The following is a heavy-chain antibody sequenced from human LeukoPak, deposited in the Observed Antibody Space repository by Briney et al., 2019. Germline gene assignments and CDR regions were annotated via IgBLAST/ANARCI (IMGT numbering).Heavy chain of an antibody. CDR2: IYHSGST. CDR3: ARVRRYYFDY. CDR1: GGSFSGYY. V-gene: IGHV4-34*01. J-gene: IGHJ4*02. Sequence: SETLSLTCAVYGGSFSGYYWSWIRQPPGKGLEWIGYIYHSGSTYYNPSLKSRVTISVDRSKNQFSLKLSSVTAADTAVYYCARVRRYYFDYWGQGTLVTVSS.